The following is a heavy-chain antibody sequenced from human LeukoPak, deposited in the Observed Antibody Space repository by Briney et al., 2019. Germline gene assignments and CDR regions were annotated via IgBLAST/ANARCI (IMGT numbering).Heavy chain of an antibody. Sequence: GGSLRLSCAASGFTFSDYYMTWIRQAPGKGLEWISYISSGGTIIYYADSVRGQFTISRDNAKKSLYLQMNSLRAEDTAVYYCARVQKGIAAAGTGGGWFEPWGQGTLVTVSA. V-gene: IGHV3-11*01. D-gene: IGHD6-13*01. CDR3: ARVQKGIAAAGTGGGWFEP. J-gene: IGHJ5*02. CDR1: GFTFSDYY. CDR2: ISSGGTII.